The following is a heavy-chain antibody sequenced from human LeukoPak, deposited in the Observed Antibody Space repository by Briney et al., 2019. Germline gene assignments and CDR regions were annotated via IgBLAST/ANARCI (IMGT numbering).Heavy chain of an antibody. D-gene: IGHD3-16*01. CDR3: ARGYGGSAHFDY. CDR2: ISTRATFI. CDR1: GFTFSSYS. V-gene: IGHV3-21*01. J-gene: IGHJ4*02. Sequence: GGSLRLSCAASGFTFSSYSMNWVRQAPGKGLEWGSSISTRATFIYYADSVKGRFTTSRDNAQNSLFLQMDSLRAEDTAVYYCARGYGGSAHFDYWGQGTLVTVSS.